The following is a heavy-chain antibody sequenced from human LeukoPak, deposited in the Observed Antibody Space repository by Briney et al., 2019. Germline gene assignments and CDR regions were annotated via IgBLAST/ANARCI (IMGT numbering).Heavy chain of an antibody. CDR1: GFSLSTSGVG. CDR3: AHRRVYDYVWGSYRYFWFDP. J-gene: IGHJ5*02. V-gene: IGHV2-5*01. Sequence: SGPMLVSPTQTLTLTCTFSGFSLSTSGVGVGWIRQPPGKALEWLALIYWNDDKRYSPSLKSRLTITKDTSKNQVVLTMTNMDPVDTATYYCAHRRVYDYVWGSYRYFWFDPWGQGTLVTVSS. CDR2: IYWNDDK. D-gene: IGHD3-16*02.